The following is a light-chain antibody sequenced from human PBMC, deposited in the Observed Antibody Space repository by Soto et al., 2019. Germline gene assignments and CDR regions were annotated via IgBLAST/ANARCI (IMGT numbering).Light chain of an antibody. J-gene: IGKJ1*01. CDR3: QQYYSTPPWT. CDR1: QGISSY. Sequence: AIRMTQSPFSLSASVGDRVTITCWASQGISSYLAWYQQKPAKAPKLFSYYASSLQSGVPSRFSGSGSGTDYTTTISSPPPEDFATYSWQQYYSTPPWTFGQETKVEIK. CDR2: YAS. V-gene: IGKV1D-43*01.